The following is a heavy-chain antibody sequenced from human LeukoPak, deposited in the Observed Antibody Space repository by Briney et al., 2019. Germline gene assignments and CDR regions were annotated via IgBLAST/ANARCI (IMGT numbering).Heavy chain of an antibody. J-gene: IGHJ4*02. D-gene: IGHD1-26*01. CDR1: GFTFSSYG. Sequence: GGSLRLSCAASGFTFSSYGMHWVRQAPGKGLEWVAVISYDGSNKYYADSVKGRFTISRDNSKNTLYLQMNSLRAEDTAVYYCAKGRSGFDCWGQGTLVTVSS. CDR2: ISYDGSNK. CDR3: AKGRSGFDC. V-gene: IGHV3-30*18.